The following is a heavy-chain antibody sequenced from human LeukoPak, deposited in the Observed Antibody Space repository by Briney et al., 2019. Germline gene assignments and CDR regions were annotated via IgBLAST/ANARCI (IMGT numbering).Heavy chain of an antibody. CDR2: IYRDGTPR. CDR1: GFSFSRNW. D-gene: IGHD2-21*02. CDR3: AKLLGTVTTYDS. J-gene: IGHJ4*02. Sequence: GGSLTLSCEASGFSFSRNWMSWVRQAPGKGLEWVASIYRDGTPRDYVDSVRGRFTIARDNTRNVLYLQMNSLAAEDTAIYYCAKLLGTVTTYDSWGQGTLVTVSS. V-gene: IGHV3-7*01.